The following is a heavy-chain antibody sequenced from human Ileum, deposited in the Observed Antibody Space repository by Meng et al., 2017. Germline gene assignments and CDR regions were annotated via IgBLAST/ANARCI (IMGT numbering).Heavy chain of an antibody. CDR3: AREGQYYDSSGYPKLFDY. CDR2: INPSGGST. Sequence: ASVKVSCKASGYTFTSYYMHWVRQAPGQGREWMGIINPSGGSTSYAQKFQGRVTMTRDTSTSTVYMELSSLRSEDTAVYYCAREGQYYDSSGYPKLFDYWGQGTLVTVSS. D-gene: IGHD3-22*01. V-gene: IGHV1-46*01. CDR1: GYTFTSYY. J-gene: IGHJ4*02.